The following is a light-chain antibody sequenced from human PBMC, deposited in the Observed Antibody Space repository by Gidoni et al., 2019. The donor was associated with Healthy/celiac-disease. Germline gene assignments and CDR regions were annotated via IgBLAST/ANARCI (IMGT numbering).Light chain of an antibody. V-gene: IGKV3-11*01. Sequence: EIVLTQSPATRSLSPGERATLSCRASQIVSSYLAWYQQKPGQAPRLLIYDASNRATGIPARFSGSGSVTDFTLTISSLEPEDFAVYYCQQRSNWPPSLTFXGXTKVEIK. CDR3: QQRSNWPPSLT. J-gene: IGKJ4*01. CDR1: QIVSSY. CDR2: DAS.